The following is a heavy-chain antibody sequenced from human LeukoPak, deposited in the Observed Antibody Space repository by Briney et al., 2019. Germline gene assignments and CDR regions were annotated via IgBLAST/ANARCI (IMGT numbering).Heavy chain of an antibody. CDR2: FSYSGST. CDR1: RGSISNYY. D-gene: IGHD7-27*01. V-gene: IGHV4-59*01. Sequence: SETLSLTCDVSRGSISNYYWGWIRQPPGKGLEWIGFFSYSGSTNYNPSLKSRVTISVDTSKNQFSLKLTSVTAADTAVYYCARDGPGDVGFDYWGQGTLVTVSS. CDR3: ARDGPGDVGFDY. J-gene: IGHJ4*02.